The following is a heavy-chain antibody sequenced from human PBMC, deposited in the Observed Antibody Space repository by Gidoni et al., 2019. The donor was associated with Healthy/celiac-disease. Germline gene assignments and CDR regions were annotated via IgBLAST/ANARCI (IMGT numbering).Heavy chain of an antibody. CDR2: INPNSGGT. D-gene: IGHD3-10*01. Sequence: QVQLVQSGAEVKKPGASVKVSCKASGYTFTGYYMHWVRQAPGQGLEWMGWINPNSGGTNNAQKFQGRVTMTSDTSISTAYMELSRLRSDDTAVYYCARGSPMVQGVIDYWGQGALVTVSS. CDR3: ARGSPMVQGVIDY. J-gene: IGHJ4*02. CDR1: GYTFTGYY. V-gene: IGHV1-2*02.